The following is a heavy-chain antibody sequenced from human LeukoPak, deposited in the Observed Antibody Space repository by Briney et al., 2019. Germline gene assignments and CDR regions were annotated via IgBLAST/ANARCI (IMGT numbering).Heavy chain of an antibody. D-gene: IGHD2-15*01. CDR3: ARGYCSGGTCYLVENWLDP. V-gene: IGHV1-2*06. CDR1: GYTLTAYY. Sequence: GASVKVSCKASGYTLTAYYIYWVRQAPGQGLEWLGRINPKGGGTDSPQNFHGRVTMTTDTAISTAYMELSRLRSDDTAVYYCARGYCSGGTCYLVENWLDPWGQGTLVTVSS. CDR2: INPKGGGT. J-gene: IGHJ5*02.